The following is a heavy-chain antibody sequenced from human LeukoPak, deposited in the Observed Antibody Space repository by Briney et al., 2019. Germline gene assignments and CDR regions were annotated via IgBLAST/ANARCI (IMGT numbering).Heavy chain of an antibody. CDR2: ISSSSSYI. V-gene: IGHV3-21*01. Sequence: GGSLRLSCAASGFTFSSYAMSWVRQAPGKGLEWVSSISSSSSYIYYADSVKGRFTISRDNAKNSLYLQMNSLRAEDTAVYYCARESTVTTGPLYYYYYMDVWGKGTTVTVSS. CDR1: GFTFSSYA. CDR3: ARESTVTTGPLYYYYYMDV. J-gene: IGHJ6*03. D-gene: IGHD4-17*01.